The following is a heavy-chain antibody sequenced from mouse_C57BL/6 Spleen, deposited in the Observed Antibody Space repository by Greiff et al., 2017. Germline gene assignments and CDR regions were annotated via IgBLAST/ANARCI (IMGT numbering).Heavy chain of an antibody. J-gene: IGHJ3*01. D-gene: IGHD2-1*01. V-gene: IGHV1-64*01. Sequence: QVHVKQSGAELVKPGASVKLSCKASGYTFTSYWMHWVKQRPGQGLEWIGMIHPNSGSTNYNEKFKSKATLTVDKSSSTAYMQLSSLTSEDSAVYYCARNGNFPFAYWGQGTLVTVSA. CDR1: GYTFTSYW. CDR2: IHPNSGST. CDR3: ARNGNFPFAY.